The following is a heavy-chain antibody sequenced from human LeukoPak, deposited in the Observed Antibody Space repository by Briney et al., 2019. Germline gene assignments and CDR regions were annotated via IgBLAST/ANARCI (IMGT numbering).Heavy chain of an antibody. CDR1: GYTFTSYG. CDR3: ARGLQENLAWLQAFSAFDI. V-gene: IGHV1-18*01. Sequence: ASVKVSCKASGYTFTSYGISWVRQAPGQGLEWIGWISAYNGDTNYAQKLQGRVTMTTDTSTSTAYMELRSLRSDDTAVYYCARGLQENLAWLQAFSAFDIWGQGTMVTVSS. J-gene: IGHJ3*02. D-gene: IGHD6-19*01. CDR2: ISAYNGDT.